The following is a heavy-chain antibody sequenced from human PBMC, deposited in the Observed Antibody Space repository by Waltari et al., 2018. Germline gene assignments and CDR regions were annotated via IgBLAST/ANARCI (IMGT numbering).Heavy chain of an antibody. Sequence: QVQLVESGGGVVQPGRSLRLSCAASGFTFSSYCMHWVRQAPGKGLEWVAVIWYDGSNKYYADSVKGRFTISRDNSKNTLYLQMNSLRAEDTAVYYCARDLRNYYDSSGYFDYWGQGTLVTVSS. CDR3: ARDLRNYYDSSGYFDY. D-gene: IGHD3-22*01. CDR2: IWYDGSNK. CDR1: GFTFSSYC. J-gene: IGHJ4*02. V-gene: IGHV3-33*01.